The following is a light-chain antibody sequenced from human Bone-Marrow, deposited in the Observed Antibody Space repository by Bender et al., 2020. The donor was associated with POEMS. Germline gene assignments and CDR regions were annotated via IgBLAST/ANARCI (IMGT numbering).Light chain of an antibody. Sequence: QSALTQPASVSGSPGQSIAISCTGTYSDIGYYDYVSWYQQHPGKAPKLLIYAVNDRPSGVSDRFSGSKSDKTATLTISGLQAEDEADYYCSSYTSTSTVVFGGGTKLTVL. CDR2: AVN. J-gene: IGLJ2*01. V-gene: IGLV2-14*03. CDR1: YSDIGYYDY. CDR3: SSYTSTSTVV.